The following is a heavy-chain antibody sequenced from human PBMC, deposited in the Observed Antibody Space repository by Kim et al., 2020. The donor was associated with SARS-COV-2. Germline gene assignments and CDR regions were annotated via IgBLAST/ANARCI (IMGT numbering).Heavy chain of an antibody. CDR1: GGSISSYY. CDR2: IYHSGST. J-gene: IGHJ4*02. Sequence: SEILSLTCSVSGGSISSYYWSWIRQPPGKGLDWIGYIYHSGSTDYNPSLKSRVTISVDKSKNQFYLKLSSVTAADTAVYYCARHAVYGSSWYIDYWGQGT. D-gene: IGHD6-13*01. CDR3: ARHAVYGSSWYIDY. V-gene: IGHV4-59*08.